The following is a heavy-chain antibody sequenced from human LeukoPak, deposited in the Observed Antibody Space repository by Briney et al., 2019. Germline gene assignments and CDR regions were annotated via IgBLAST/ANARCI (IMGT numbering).Heavy chain of an antibody. V-gene: IGHV4-59*02. J-gene: IGHJ5*02. Sequence: PSETLSLTCTVSGGSVSSYYWSWIRQPPGKGLEWIGYIYYSGSTNYNPSLKSRVTISVDTSKNQFSLRLSSVTAADTAVYYCARRVTTNWFDPWGQGTLVTVSS. CDR2: IYYSGST. CDR3: ARRVTTNWFDP. CDR1: GGSVSSYY. D-gene: IGHD4-11*01.